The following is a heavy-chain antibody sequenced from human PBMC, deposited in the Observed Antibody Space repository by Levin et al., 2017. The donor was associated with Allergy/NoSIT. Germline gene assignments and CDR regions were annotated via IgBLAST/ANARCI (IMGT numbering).Heavy chain of an antibody. CDR3: AKDVSLGYSGYGGDY. CDR1: GFTFSRYA. CDR2: ISESGGRT. J-gene: IGHJ4*02. D-gene: IGHD5-12*01. V-gene: IGHV3-23*01. Sequence: QPGGSLRLSCAASGFTFSRYAMIWVRQAPGKGLECVSAISESGGRTYYADSVEGRFTISRDNSKNTLYLQMNSLRAEDTAVYYCAKDVSLGYSGYGGDYWGQGTLVTVSS.